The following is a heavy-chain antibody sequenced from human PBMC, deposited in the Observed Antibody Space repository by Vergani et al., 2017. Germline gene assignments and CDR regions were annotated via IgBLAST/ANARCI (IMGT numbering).Heavy chain of an antibody. V-gene: IGHV4-61*01. D-gene: IGHD1-26*01. CDR3: ARSTFGRLYYYYYMDV. Sequence: QVQLQESGPGLVKPSETLSLTCTVSGGSVSSGSYYWSWIRQPPGKGLEWIGEINHSGSTNYNPSLKSRVTISVDTSKNQFSLKLSSVTAADTAVYYCARSTFGRLYYYYYMDVWGKGTTVTVSS. CDR1: GGSVSSGSYY. J-gene: IGHJ6*03. CDR2: INHSGST.